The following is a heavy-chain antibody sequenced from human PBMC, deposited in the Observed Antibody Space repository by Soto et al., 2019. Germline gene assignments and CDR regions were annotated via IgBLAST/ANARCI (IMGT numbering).Heavy chain of an antibody. J-gene: IGHJ2*01. V-gene: IGHV4-30-2*01. CDR1: GGSISSGGYS. CDR2: IYHSGST. Sequence: QLQLQESGSGLVKPSQTLSLTCAVSGGSISSGGYSWSWIRQPPGKGLEWIGYIYHSGSTYYNPSLKSRVTISVDRSKNQFSLKLSSVTAADTAVYYCARVVDILTGYYKRSWYFDLWGRGTLVTVSS. CDR3: ARVVDILTGYYKRSWYFDL. D-gene: IGHD3-9*01.